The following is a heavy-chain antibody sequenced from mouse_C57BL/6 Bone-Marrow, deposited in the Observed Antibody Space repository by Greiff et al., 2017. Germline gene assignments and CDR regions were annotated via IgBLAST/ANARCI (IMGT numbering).Heavy chain of an antibody. V-gene: IGHV1-52*01. CDR2: IDPSDSET. D-gene: IGHD2-2*01. Sequence: QVQLQQPGAELVRPGSSVKLSCKASGYTFTSYWMHWVKQRPIQGLEWIGNIDPSDSETDYNQKFKGKATLTAYKSSSTAYMQLSSLTSEDSAVYFCAIWLRRKGFAYWGQGTLVTVSA. CDR1: GYTFTSYW. J-gene: IGHJ3*01. CDR3: AIWLRRKGFAY.